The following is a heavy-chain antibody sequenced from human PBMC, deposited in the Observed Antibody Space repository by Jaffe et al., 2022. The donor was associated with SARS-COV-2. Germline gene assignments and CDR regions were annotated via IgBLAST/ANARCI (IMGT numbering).Heavy chain of an antibody. CDR3: ASSSSSWYPYYYYYMDV. V-gene: IGHV4-59*01. D-gene: IGHD6-13*01. Sequence: QVQLQESGPGLVKPSETLSLTCTVSGGSISSYYWSWIRQPPGKGLEWIGYIYYSGSTNYNPSLKSRVTISVDTSKNQFSLKLSSVTAADTAVYYCASSSSSWYPYYYYYMDVWGKGTTVTVSS. CDR2: IYYSGST. CDR1: GGSISSYY. J-gene: IGHJ6*03.